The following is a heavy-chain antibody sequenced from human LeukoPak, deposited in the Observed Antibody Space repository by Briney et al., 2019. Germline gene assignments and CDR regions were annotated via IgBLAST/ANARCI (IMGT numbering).Heavy chain of an antibody. J-gene: IGHJ4*02. CDR1: RFTFSSYA. CDR3: AKEAYYYDGSGYYRMVGLDY. D-gene: IGHD3-22*01. CDR2: ISGSGGST. Sequence: PGGSLRLSCAASRFTFSSYAMSWVRQAPGKGLEWVSAISGSGGSTYYADSVKGRLTISRDNSKNTLYLQMNSLRAEDTAVYYCAKEAYYYDGSGYYRMVGLDYWGQGTLVTVSS. V-gene: IGHV3-23*01.